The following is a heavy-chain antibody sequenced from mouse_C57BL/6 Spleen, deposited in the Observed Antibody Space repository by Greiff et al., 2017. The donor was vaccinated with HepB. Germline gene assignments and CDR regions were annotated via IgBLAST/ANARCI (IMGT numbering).Heavy chain of an antibody. CDR3: ARRYGNYDWYFDV. Sequence: DVMLVESGGGLVKPGGSLKLSCAASGFTFSSYAMSWVRQTPEKRLEWVATISDGGSYTYYPDNVKGRFTISRDNAKNNLYLQMSHLKSEDTAMYYCARRYGNYDWYFDVWGTGTTVTVSS. CDR1: GFTFSSYA. J-gene: IGHJ1*03. CDR2: ISDGGSYT. V-gene: IGHV5-4*03. D-gene: IGHD2-10*02.